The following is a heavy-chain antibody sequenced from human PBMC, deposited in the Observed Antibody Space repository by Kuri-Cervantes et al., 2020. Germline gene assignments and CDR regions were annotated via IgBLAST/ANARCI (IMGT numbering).Heavy chain of an antibody. J-gene: IGHJ5*02. V-gene: IGHV1-69*02. CDR3: ARSAPQYCSSTSCYFWFDP. D-gene: IGHD2-2*01. CDR2: IIPILGIA. CDR1: GYTFTGYY. Sequence: SVKVSCKASGYTFTGYYIHWVRQAPGQGLEWMGRIIPILGIANYAQKFQGRVTITADKSTSTAYMELSSLRSEDTAVYYCARSAPQYCSSTSCYFWFDPWGQGTLVTVSS.